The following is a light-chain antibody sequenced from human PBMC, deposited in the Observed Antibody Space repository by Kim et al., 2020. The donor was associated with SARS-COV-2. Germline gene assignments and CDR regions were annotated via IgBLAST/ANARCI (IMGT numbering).Light chain of an antibody. CDR2: DVS. J-gene: IGLJ2*01. Sequence: GQTLTISCTGTSSDVGGYNYVSWYQQHPGKAPTHMIYDVSNRPSGVSKRFSGSKSGSTASLTISRLQAEGEGEYYCSSYTGSSSVVFCGGTQLTVL. V-gene: IGLV2-14*03. CDR1: SSDVGGYNY. CDR3: SSYTGSSSVV.